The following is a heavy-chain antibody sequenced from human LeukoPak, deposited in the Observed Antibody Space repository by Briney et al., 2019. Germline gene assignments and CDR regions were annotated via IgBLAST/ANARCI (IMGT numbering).Heavy chain of an antibody. V-gene: IGHV1-18*01. Sequence: GASVKVSCKASGDTFTSYGISWGRQAPGQWREWMGWISAYNGNTNYGQKLQGSVTMTTDTSTSTAYMELRSLRPDDTDVYYCAREEGYGDSYDYWGQGTLVTVSS. CDR1: GDTFTSYG. D-gene: IGHD4-17*01. CDR3: AREEGYGDSYDY. CDR2: ISAYNGNT. J-gene: IGHJ4*02.